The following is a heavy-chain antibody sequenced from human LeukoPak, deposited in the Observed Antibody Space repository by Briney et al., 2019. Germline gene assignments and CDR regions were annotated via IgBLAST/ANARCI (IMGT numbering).Heavy chain of an antibody. V-gene: IGHV5-51*01. CDR2: IYPGDSDT. CDR1: GCPFTSYW. D-gene: IGHD4-17*01. J-gene: IGHJ4*02. CDR3: ARAYGAQLGY. Sequence: GGALQISCKGAGCPFTSYWIAWGRQLPGKGLEWMGIIYPGDSDTRYSPSFQGQVTISADKSISTAYLQWSSLKASDTAMYYCARAYGAQLGYWGQGTLVTVS.